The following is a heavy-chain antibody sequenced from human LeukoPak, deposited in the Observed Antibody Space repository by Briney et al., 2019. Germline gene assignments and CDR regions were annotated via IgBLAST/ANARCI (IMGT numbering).Heavy chain of an antibody. D-gene: IGHD2-8*01. J-gene: IGHJ4*02. CDR1: GFTFSSYA. Sequence: GGSLRLSCAASGFTFSSYAMHWVRQAPGKGLEWVAVISYDGSNKYYADSVEGRFTISRDNSKNTLYLQMNSLRAEDTAMYYCARVGMVYAIMEYYFDYWGQGTLVTVSS. V-gene: IGHV3-30-3*01. CDR2: ISYDGSNK. CDR3: ARVGMVYAIMEYYFDY.